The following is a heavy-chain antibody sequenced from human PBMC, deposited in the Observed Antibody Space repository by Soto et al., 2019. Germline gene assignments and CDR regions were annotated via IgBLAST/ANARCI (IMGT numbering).Heavy chain of an antibody. J-gene: IGHJ3*02. CDR2: LSWNSGFS. D-gene: IGHD3-22*01. Sequence: GGSLRLSCGGSGFSFDDYTMHWVRQAPGKGPEWVASLSWNSGFSGYADSVKGRFTISRDNAQSSVHLQMNNLRAEDTALYYCAKGRGTIVVTDAYDIWGQGTMVTVSS. V-gene: IGHV3-9*01. CDR1: GFSFDDYT. CDR3: AKGRGTIVVTDAYDI.